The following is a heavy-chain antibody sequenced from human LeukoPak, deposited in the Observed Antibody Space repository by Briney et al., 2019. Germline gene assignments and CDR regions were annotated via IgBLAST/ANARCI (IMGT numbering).Heavy chain of an antibody. Sequence: GGSLRLSCAASGFTVSSNYMSWVRQAPGKGLEWVSVIYSGGRTYYADSVKGRFTISGDNAKNTLYLQMNSLRVEDTAVYFCARGHVPGSTRHWDFWGQGTLVTVSS. D-gene: IGHD3-10*01. CDR1: GFTVSSNY. J-gene: IGHJ4*02. V-gene: IGHV3-53*01. CDR2: IYSGGRT. CDR3: ARGHVPGSTRHWDF.